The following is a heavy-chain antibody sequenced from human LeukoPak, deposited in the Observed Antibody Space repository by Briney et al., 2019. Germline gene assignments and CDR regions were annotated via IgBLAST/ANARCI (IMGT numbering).Heavy chain of an antibody. CDR2: IHPSTGNP. Sequence: ASVKVSCKASGYIFTNYAMNWVRQAPGQGLEWMGWIHPSTGNPAYAQGFTGRFVFSLDTSVNTTYLQITSLKAEDTAVYFCARAFQSLGGLSLPDYWGQGTLVTVSS. J-gene: IGHJ4*02. D-gene: IGHD3-16*02. CDR3: ARAFQSLGGLSLPDY. CDR1: GYIFTNYA. V-gene: IGHV7-4-1*02.